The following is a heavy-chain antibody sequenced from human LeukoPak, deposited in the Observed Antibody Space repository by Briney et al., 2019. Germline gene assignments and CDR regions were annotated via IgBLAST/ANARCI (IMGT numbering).Heavy chain of an antibody. CDR2: INPNSGGT. D-gene: IGHD1-1*01. J-gene: IGHJ4*02. Sequence: ASVNVSCKASEYTFTGYYMHWVRQAPGQGLEWMGRINPNSGGTNYAQKFQDRVTMTRDTSISTAYMELNSLRSEDTAVYYCARTAPYAGSWNAKANSYYFDYWGQGSLVTVSS. CDR1: EYTFTGYY. CDR3: ARTAPYAGSWNAKANSYYFDY. V-gene: IGHV1-2*06.